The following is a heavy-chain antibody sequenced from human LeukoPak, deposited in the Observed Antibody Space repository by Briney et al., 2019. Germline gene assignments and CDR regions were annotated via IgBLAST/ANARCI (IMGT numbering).Heavy chain of an antibody. CDR2: ISAYNGNT. Sequence: GASVKVSCKASGYTFTSYGISWVRQSPGQGLEWMGWISAYNGNTNYAQKLQGRVTMTTDTSTSTAYMELRSLRSDDTAVYYCARVPPYWIAVAGTGLSYGMDVWGQGTTVTVSS. D-gene: IGHD6-19*01. CDR1: GYTFTSYG. J-gene: IGHJ6*02. V-gene: IGHV1-18*01. CDR3: ARVPPYWIAVAGTGLSYGMDV.